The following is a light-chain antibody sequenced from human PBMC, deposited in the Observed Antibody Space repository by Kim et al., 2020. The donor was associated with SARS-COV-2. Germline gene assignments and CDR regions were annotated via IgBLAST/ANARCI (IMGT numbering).Light chain of an antibody. Sequence: DIQMTQSPSTLSASVGDRVTITCRASQSVSSWLAWYQQKPGKAPKLLIYKASTLEGGVPSRFSGRGSGTEFTLTNNSLQPDDFATYSCQQYDSHPYTFGQGTSWRSN. V-gene: IGKV1-5*03. J-gene: IGKJ2*01. CDR3: QQYDSHPYT. CDR1: QSVSSW. CDR2: KAS.